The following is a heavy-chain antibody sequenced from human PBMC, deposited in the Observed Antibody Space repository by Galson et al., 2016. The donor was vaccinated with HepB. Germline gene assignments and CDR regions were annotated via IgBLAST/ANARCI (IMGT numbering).Heavy chain of an antibody. Sequence: CSLSRASISSHVYYWAWIRQPAGKGLEWIGSVYYSGDSYYNPSLKPRATISVDTSRDQFPLMLTSVTAADTAVYYCARQWSRSAFDVWGLGTLVTVSS. CDR1: RASISSHVYY. CDR2: VYYSGDS. V-gene: IGHV4-39*01. CDR3: ARQWSRSAFDV. D-gene: IGHD6-25*01. J-gene: IGHJ5*02.